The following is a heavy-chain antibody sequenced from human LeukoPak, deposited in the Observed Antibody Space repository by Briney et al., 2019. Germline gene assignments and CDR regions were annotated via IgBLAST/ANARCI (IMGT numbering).Heavy chain of an antibody. CDR3: AKGWHSIDY. CDR1: GFTFSSYA. CDR2: ISGSGGST. Sequence: GGSLRLSCAASGFTFSSYAMSWVRQAPGKGLEWVSAISGSGGSTYYADSVKGRFTIPRDNPKNPLYLQMNSLRAADPAVYSCAKGWHSIDYWGQGTLVTVSS. J-gene: IGHJ4*02. D-gene: IGHD2/OR15-2a*01. V-gene: IGHV3-23*01.